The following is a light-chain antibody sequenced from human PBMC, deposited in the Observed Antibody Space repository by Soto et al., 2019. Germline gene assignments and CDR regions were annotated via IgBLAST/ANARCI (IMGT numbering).Light chain of an antibody. CDR1: QSVSSSY. CDR2: GAS. CDR3: QQYGSSRT. V-gene: IGKV3-20*01. Sequence: IVLTESRVTLSLSPRQRPTLSCRASQSVSSSYLAWYQQKRGQAPGLLIYGASSRATGIPDRFSGSGSGTDFTLPISRLEPEDFAVYCCQQYGSSRTLGQGAKVDI. J-gene: IGKJ1*01.